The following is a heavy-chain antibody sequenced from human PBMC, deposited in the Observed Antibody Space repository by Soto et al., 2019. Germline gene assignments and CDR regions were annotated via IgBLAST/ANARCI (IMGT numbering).Heavy chain of an antibody. V-gene: IGHV1-69*08. CDR2: IIPILGIA. Sequence: QVQLVQSGAEVKKPGSSVKVSCKASGGTFSSYTISWVRQAPGQGLEWMGRIIPILGIANYAQKFQGRVTITXXKXTXXAYRERSSLRSEDTDVYYCARDGGWENHDYYGMDVWGQGTTVTVSS. D-gene: IGHD1-26*01. CDR3: ARDGGWENHDYYGMDV. CDR1: GGTFSSYT. J-gene: IGHJ6*02.